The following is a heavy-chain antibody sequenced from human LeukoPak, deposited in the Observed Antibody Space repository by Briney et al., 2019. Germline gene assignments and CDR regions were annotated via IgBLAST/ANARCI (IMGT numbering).Heavy chain of an antibody. J-gene: IGHJ6*03. CDR1: GGSISSGGYY. CDR2: IYHSGST. V-gene: IGHV4-30-2*01. D-gene: IGHD3-16*01. Sequence: SQTLSFTCTVSGGSISSGGYYWSWIRQPPGKGLEWIGYIYHSGSTYYNPSLKSRVTISVDRSKNQFSLKLSSVTAADTAVYYCARGGYYYYYMDVWGKGTTVTVSS. CDR3: ARGGYYYYYMDV.